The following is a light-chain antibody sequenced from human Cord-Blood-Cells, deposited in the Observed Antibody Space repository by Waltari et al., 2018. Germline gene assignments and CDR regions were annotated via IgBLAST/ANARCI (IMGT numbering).Light chain of an antibody. CDR1: QSVSSSY. J-gene: IGKJ1*01. Sequence: VFPQAPGTLASSPGGIVPLSCRASQSVSSSYLAWYQQKPGQAPRLLIYGASSRATGIPDRFSGSGSGTDFTLTISRLEPEDFAVYYCQQYGSWTFGQGTKVEIK. CDR2: GAS. CDR3: QQYGSWT. V-gene: IGKV3-20*01.